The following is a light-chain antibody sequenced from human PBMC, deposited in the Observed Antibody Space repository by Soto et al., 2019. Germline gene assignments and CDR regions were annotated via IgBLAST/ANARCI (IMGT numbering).Light chain of an antibody. Sequence: IVMTHSPATLSLSPLERATLSFMSSQSVSSSYLAWYQQKPGQAPRLLIYGASSRATGIPDRFSGSGSGTDFTLTISRLEPEDFAVYYCQQYHRSPWTFGQGTRLEIK. CDR3: QQYHRSPWT. CDR2: GAS. CDR1: QSVSSSY. V-gene: IGKV3-20*01. J-gene: IGKJ5*01.